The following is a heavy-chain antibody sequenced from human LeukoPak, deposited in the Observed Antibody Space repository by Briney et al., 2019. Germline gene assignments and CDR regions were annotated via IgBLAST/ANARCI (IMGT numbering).Heavy chain of an antibody. V-gene: IGHV4-59*01. J-gene: IGHJ4*02. CDR1: GGSISSYY. D-gene: IGHD4-17*01. CDR2: IYYSGST. Sequence: SETLSLTCTVSGGSISSYYWSWIRQPPGKGLEWIGYIYYSGSTNHNPSLKSRVTISIDTSKNQFSLKLSSVTAADTAVYYCARDSRSLGVTTVTRGFDYWGQGTLVTVSS. CDR3: ARDSRSLGVTTVTRGFDY.